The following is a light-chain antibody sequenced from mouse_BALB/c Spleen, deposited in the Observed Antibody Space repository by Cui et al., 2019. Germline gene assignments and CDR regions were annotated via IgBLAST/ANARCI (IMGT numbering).Light chain of an antibody. Sequence: QIVLTQSPAIMSASPGEKVTMTCSASSSISYMHWYQQKPGTSPKRWIYDTFKPAAGVPARCSGSGSGNSYSLTISSMEAEDASTYYHHQRSSSTFGGGTKLEIK. J-gene: IGKJ2*01. CDR2: DTF. CDR1: SSISY. CDR3: HQRSSST. V-gene: IGKV4-70*01.